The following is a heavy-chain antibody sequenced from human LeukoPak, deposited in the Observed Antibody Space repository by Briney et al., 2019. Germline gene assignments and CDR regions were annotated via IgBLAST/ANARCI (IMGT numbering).Heavy chain of an antibody. Sequence: ASETLSLTCTVYGGSFSGYYWSWIRQPPGKGLEWIGEINHSGSTNYNPSLKSRVTISVDTSKNQFSLKLSSVTAADTAVYYCARQDKYYYDSSGYYPYYYGMDVWGQGTTVTVSS. V-gene: IGHV4-34*01. CDR1: GGSFSGYY. J-gene: IGHJ6*02. CDR2: INHSGST. CDR3: ARQDKYYYDSSGYYPYYYGMDV. D-gene: IGHD3-22*01.